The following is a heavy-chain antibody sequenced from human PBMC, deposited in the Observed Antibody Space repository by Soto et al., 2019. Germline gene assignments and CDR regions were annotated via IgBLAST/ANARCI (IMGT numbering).Heavy chain of an antibody. V-gene: IGHV3-21*01. CDR1: GFTFNDFS. D-gene: IGHD2-15*01. CDR3: VRDIGLYWRWGYRDV. Sequence: EVQLVESGGGLVKPGESLRLSCAASGFTFNDFSMNWVRQAAGRGPEWVSSIDTTSAYIYYADSVKGRFTISRDNAKNSLYLQKYGVRADDTHFYHCVRDIGLYWRWGYRDVWSSGTAVTVSS. J-gene: IGHJ6*03. CDR2: IDTTSAYI.